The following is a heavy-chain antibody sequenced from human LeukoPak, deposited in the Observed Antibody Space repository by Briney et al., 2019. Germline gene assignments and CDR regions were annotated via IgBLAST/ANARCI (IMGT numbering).Heavy chain of an antibody. CDR3: ARRRRNSGYFDY. Sequence: SETLSLTCAVYGGSFSGYYWSWIRQPPGKGLEWIGEINHSGSTNYNPSLKSRVTISVDTSKNQFSLKLSSVTAADTAVYYCARRRRNSGYFDYWGQGTLVTVSS. CDR2: INHSGST. D-gene: IGHD4-23*01. CDR1: GGSFSGYY. J-gene: IGHJ4*02. V-gene: IGHV4-34*01.